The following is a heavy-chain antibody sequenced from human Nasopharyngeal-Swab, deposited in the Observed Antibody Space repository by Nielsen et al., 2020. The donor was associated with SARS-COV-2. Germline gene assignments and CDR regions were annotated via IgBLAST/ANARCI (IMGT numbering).Heavy chain of an antibody. V-gene: IGHV4-34*01. Sequence: SETLSLTCAVYGGSFSGYYWSWIRQPPGKGLEWIGEINHSGGTNYNPSLKSRVTISVDTSKNQFSLKLSSVTAADTAVYYCARTSSGRRFDYWGQGTLVTVSS. J-gene: IGHJ4*02. CDR3: ARTSSGRRFDY. CDR1: GGSFSGYY. CDR2: INHSGGT. D-gene: IGHD6-25*01.